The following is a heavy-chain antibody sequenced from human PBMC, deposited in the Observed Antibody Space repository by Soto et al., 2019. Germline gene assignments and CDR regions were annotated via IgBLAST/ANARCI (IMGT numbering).Heavy chain of an antibody. D-gene: IGHD3-3*01. Sequence: GASVKVSCKASGSTFTNYGISRVRQAPGQGLEGMGWISAYNGNTDYAQNLQGRVTMTTDTSTSTAYMELRSLRSDDTAVYYCARVDVLRFLGWLIWGQGTLVTVSS. CDR3: ARVDVLRFLGWLI. J-gene: IGHJ4*02. CDR1: GSTFTNYG. V-gene: IGHV1-18*04. CDR2: ISAYNGNT.